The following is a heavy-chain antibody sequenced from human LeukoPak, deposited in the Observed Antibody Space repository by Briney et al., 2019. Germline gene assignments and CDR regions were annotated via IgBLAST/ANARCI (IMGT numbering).Heavy chain of an antibody. D-gene: IGHD5-18*01. CDR3: ARGQKYTSGYRVTELGSRYSDY. CDR1: GGSISNYY. J-gene: IGHJ4*02. Sequence: SETLSLTCTVSGGSISNYYWNWIRQPPGKGLGWIGYIFYSGRTNYNPSLKSRVTLSVDTSKNWFSLRLTSVTAADTAVYYCARGQKYTSGYRVTELGSRYSDYWGQGARVTVSP. CDR2: IFYSGRT. V-gene: IGHV4-59*01.